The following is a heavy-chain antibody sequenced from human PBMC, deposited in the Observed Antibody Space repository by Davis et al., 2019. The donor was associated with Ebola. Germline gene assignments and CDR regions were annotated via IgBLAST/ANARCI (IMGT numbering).Heavy chain of an antibody. CDR2: ISAYNGNT. CDR3: ARDRMRGYGSGSYH. Sequence: SVPVSCMVSGYTVTTYGISWVRQAPGQGLEWMGWISAYNGNTNYAQKLQGRVTMTTDTSTSTAYMELRSLRSDDTAVYYCARDRMRGYGSGSYHWGQGTLVTVSS. CDR1: GYTVTTYG. D-gene: IGHD3-10*01. J-gene: IGHJ5*02. V-gene: IGHV1-18*01.